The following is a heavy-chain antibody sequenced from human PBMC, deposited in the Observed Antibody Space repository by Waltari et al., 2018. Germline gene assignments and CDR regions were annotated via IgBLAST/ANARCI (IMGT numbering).Heavy chain of an antibody. CDR2: IYYSGST. J-gene: IGHJ6*02. Sequence: QLQLQESGPGLVKPSETLSLTCTVSGGSISSSSYYWGWIRQPPGKGLEWIGSIYYSGSTYYNPSLKSRVTISVDTSKNQFSLKLSSVTAADTAVYYCARHYDFWSGYYGGPTSNYGMDVWGQGTTVTVSS. CDR1: GGSISSSSYY. CDR3: ARHYDFWSGYYGGPTSNYGMDV. D-gene: IGHD3-3*01. V-gene: IGHV4-39*01.